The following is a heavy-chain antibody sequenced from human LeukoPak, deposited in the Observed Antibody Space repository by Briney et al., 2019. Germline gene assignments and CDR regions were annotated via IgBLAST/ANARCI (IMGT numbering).Heavy chain of an antibody. J-gene: IGHJ4*02. D-gene: IGHD5-18*01. CDR2: VFDSGRT. CDR1: GGSISSYY. Sequence: SETLSLTCTVSGGSISSYYWSWIRQPPGKGLEWIGYVFDSGRTKENPSLKSRVTLSADTSKNQLSLRLSSVTAADTAAYYCTTIKRGNIFGYFDFWGQGILVTVSS. V-gene: IGHV4-59*01. CDR3: TTIKRGNIFGYFDF.